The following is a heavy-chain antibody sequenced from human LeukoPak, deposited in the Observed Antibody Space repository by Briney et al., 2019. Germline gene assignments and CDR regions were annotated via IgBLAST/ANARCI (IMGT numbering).Heavy chain of an antibody. V-gene: IGHV3-30*18. CDR2: ISYDGSSK. Sequence: GRSLRLSCAASGFTFSSYGMHWVRQAPGKGLEWVAGISYDGSSKTYADSLKGRFTISRDKSGNTLYLQMNSLGAEDTAVYYCAKEAGLAVAGPSETFDYWGQGTLVTVSS. J-gene: IGHJ4*02. CDR3: AKEAGLAVAGPSETFDY. D-gene: IGHD6-19*01. CDR1: GFTFSSYG.